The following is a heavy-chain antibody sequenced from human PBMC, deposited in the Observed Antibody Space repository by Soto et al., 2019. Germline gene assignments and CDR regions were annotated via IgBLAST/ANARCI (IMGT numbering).Heavy chain of an antibody. CDR2: ISYDGSNK. CDR1: GFTFSSYA. V-gene: IGHV3-30-3*01. Sequence: QVQLVESGGGVVQPGRSLRLSCAASGFTFSSYAMHWVRQAPGKGLEWVAVISYDGSNKYYADSVKGRFTISRDNSKNTLELQMNSLRTEDTAVYYCARPLWRGDYNWGYFDLGGRGTLVTVSS. J-gene: IGHJ2*01. D-gene: IGHD4-17*01. CDR3: ARPLWRGDYNWGYFDL.